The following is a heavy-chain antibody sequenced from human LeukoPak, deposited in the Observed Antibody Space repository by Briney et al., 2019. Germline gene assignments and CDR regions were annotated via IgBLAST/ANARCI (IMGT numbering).Heavy chain of an antibody. CDR2: ISGGGGST. CDR1: GFTFSSYA. J-gene: IGHJ4*02. V-gene: IGHV3-23*01. CDR3: AKGDRSSTSCYIDF. D-gene: IGHD2-2*02. Sequence: AGGSLRLSCAASGFTFSSYAMSWVRQAPGKGLEWVSIISGGGGSTYYADSVKGRFTISRDNSKNTLYLQMNSLRAEDTAVYYCAKGDRSSTSCYIDFWGQGTLVTVSS.